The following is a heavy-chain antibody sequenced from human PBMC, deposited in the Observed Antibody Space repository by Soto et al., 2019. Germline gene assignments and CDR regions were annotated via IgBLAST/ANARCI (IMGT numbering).Heavy chain of an antibody. Sequence: GGSLRLSCAASGFTFSSYAMSWVRQAPGKGLEWVSAISGSGGSTYYADSVKGRFTISRDNSKNTLYLQMNSLRAEDKAVDYGAKDRKESDSGDYGPWMGDYGFDYWGQGTLVTVSS. J-gene: IGHJ4*02. CDR2: ISGSGGST. D-gene: IGHD4-17*01. CDR1: GFTFSSYA. CDR3: AKDRKESDSGDYGPWMGDYGFDY. V-gene: IGHV3-23*01.